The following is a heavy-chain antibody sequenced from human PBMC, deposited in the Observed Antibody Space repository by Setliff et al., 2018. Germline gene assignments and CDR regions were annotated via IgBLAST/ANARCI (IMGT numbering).Heavy chain of an antibody. CDR1: DDSITSSNYS. D-gene: IGHD2-15*01. CDR3: ARDRVVVLAGRRGFYFDY. Sequence: SETLSLTCTVSDDSITSSNYSLAWVRQPPGKALEWIGNIFYIGRSHSNPSLKSRLTMSLDTSKNQFSLKLSSVTAADTAVYYCARDRVVVLAGRRGFYFDYWGQGTLVTVSS. J-gene: IGHJ4*02. CDR2: IFYIGRS. V-gene: IGHV4-39*07.